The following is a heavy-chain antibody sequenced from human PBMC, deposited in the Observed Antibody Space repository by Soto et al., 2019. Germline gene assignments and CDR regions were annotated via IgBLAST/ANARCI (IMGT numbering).Heavy chain of an antibody. CDR2: IIPTLDIV. Sequence: QVQLVQSGAELKKPGSSVKVSCEASGGTFNSHTIIAWVRQAPGQGPEWMGRIIPTLDIVDYAQKFQDRVTITADRPTNTAFMELRSLVSEDTAVYYCARDERGYNYVSDYGLDVWGHGTMVTVS. CDR3: ARDERGYNYVSDYGLDV. V-gene: IGHV1-69*08. CDR1: GGTFNSHT. D-gene: IGHD5-18*01. J-gene: IGHJ6*02.